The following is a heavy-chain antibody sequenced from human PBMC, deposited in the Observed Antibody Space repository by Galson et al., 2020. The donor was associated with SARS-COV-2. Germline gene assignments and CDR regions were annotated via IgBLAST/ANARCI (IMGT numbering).Heavy chain of an antibody. CDR2: TDWNGGTT. Sequence: SCAASGFKFDDYGMSWVRQVSGKGLEWVAGTDWNGGTTAYVDSVKGRFTISRDNAKNSLYLQMNSLRAEDTALYYCARNYPMDVWGKGTTVSVSS. CDR3: ARNYPMDV. CDR1: GFKFDDYG. J-gene: IGHJ6*03. D-gene: IGHD3-10*01. V-gene: IGHV3-20*04.